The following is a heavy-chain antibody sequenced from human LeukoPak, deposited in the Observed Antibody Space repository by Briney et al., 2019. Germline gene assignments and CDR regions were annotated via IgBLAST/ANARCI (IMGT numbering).Heavy chain of an antibody. V-gene: IGHV4-4*07. CDR2: IYSSENT. CDR3: ARAPRLTGRFDS. J-gene: IGHJ4*02. D-gene: IGHD7-27*01. Sequence: SETLSLTCTVSGGSMSSYYWTWIRQPAGKRLEWIGRIYSSENTNFNPSLKSRVTMSLDTSKNQFSLKLSSVTAADTAVYYCARAPRLTGRFDSWGQGTLVTVSS. CDR1: GGSMSSYY.